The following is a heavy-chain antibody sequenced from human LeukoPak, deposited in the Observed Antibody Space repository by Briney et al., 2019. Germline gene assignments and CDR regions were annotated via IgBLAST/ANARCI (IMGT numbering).Heavy chain of an antibody. CDR1: GGSISSGSYY. CDR3: AIVVPAATMDY. V-gene: IGHV4-61*02. CDR2: IYTSGST. D-gene: IGHD2-2*01. Sequence: SETLSLTCTVSGGSISSGSYYWSWIRQPAGKGLEWIGRIYTSGSTNYNPSLKSRVTISVDTSKNQFSLKLSSVTAADTAVYYCAIVVPAATMDYWGQGTLVTVSS. J-gene: IGHJ4*02.